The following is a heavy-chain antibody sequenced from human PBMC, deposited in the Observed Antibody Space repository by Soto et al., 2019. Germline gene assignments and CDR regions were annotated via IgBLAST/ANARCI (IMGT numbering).Heavy chain of an antibody. Sequence: SETLSLTCTASGGSISRSTYYWGWIRQPPGKGLEWIGSIYYSGSTYYRQSLKSRVTISVDTSKNQFSLKLSSVTAADTAVYYCARQVPAAIRLGWFDPWGQGTLVTVSS. CDR3: ARQVPAAIRLGWFDP. D-gene: IGHD2-2*02. J-gene: IGHJ5*02. V-gene: IGHV4-39*01. CDR2: IYYSGST. CDR1: GGSISRSTYY.